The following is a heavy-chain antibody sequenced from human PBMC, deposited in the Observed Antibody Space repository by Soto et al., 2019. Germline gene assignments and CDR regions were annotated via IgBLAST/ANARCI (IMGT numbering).Heavy chain of an antibody. D-gene: IGHD3-3*01. CDR1: GFTFSNYA. Sequence: GGSLRLSCAASGFTFSNYAMSWVRQAPGKGLEWVSAISTSGGGTYYADSVKGRCTISRDNSKNTLYLQMNSLRAEDTAVYYCAKMAFNPADTAIFGAWGYFDYWGQGTLVTVSS. J-gene: IGHJ4*02. V-gene: IGHV3-23*01. CDR2: ISTSGGGT. CDR3: AKMAFNPADTAIFGAWGYFDY.